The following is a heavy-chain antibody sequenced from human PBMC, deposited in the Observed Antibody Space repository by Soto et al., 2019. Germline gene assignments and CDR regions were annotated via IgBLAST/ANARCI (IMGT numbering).Heavy chain of an antibody. J-gene: IGHJ4*02. D-gene: IGHD3-9*01. CDR3: ARDSSWTGYSAQFDY. CDR1: VFTFSTFW. V-gene: IGHV3-74*01. Sequence: EVQLVEAGGGLVQPGGSPRLSCAASVFTFSTFWMHWVRQAPGKGLVWVSRIDADGRRTSYADSVKGRFTISRDNAKNTLYLQMNSLRAEDTAVYYCARDSSWTGYSAQFDYWGQGILVTASS. CDR2: IDADGRRT.